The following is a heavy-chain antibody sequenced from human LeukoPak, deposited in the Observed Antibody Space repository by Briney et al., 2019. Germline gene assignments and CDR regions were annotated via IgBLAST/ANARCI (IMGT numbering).Heavy chain of an antibody. D-gene: IGHD4-23*01. V-gene: IGHV3-21*01. CDR1: GFTFSRYT. Sequence: GGSLRLSCAASGFTFSRYTMNWVRQAPGEGGEWVSSISSRSSYIYYIDSVRGRFTITRDNAKKSLYLQMNSLRAEDTALYYCARDGDTVLTRGYYYYMNVWGKGTTVTVSS. CDR3: ARDGDTVLTRGYYYYMNV. J-gene: IGHJ6*03. CDR2: ISSRSSYI.